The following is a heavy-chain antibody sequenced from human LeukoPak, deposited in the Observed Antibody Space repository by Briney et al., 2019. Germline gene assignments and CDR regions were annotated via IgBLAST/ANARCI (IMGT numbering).Heavy chain of an antibody. CDR3: ARATPYDSSGYYFGEIDY. J-gene: IGHJ4*02. Sequence: ASVKVSCKASGYTFTGYYMQWVRQAPGQGLEWRGWINPNSGGTNYAQKFQGRVTMTRDTSISTAYMELSRLRSDDTAVYYCARATPYDSSGYYFGEIDYWGQGTLVTVSS. CDR2: INPNSGGT. D-gene: IGHD3-22*01. V-gene: IGHV1-2*02. CDR1: GYTFTGYY.